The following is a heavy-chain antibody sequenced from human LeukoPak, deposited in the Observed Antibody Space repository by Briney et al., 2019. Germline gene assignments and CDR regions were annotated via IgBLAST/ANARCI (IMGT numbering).Heavy chain of an antibody. CDR1: GFTFSSYG. CDR2: IWYDGSNK. D-gene: IGHD3-3*01. CDR3: AKQPQGSGYLDV. J-gene: IGHJ6*04. Sequence: PGRSLRLSCAASGFTFSSYGMHWVRQAPGKGLEWVAVIWYDGSNKYYADSVKGRFTISRDNSKNTLYLQMNSLRAEDTAVYYCAKQPQGSGYLDVRGKGTTVTVSS. V-gene: IGHV3-33*06.